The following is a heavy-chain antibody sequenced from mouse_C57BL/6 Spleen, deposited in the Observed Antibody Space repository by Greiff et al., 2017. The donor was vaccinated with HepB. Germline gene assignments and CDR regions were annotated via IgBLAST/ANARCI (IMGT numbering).Heavy chain of an antibody. CDR2: INYDGSST. J-gene: IGHJ2*01. CDR3: ARGAAYGSSPLDY. V-gene: IGHV5-16*01. Sequence: EVMLVESEGGLVQPGSSMKLSCTASGFTFSDYYMAWVRQVPEKGLEWVANINYDGSSTYYLDSLKSRFIISRDNAKNILYLQMSSLKSEDTATYYCARGAAYGSSPLDYWGQGTTLTVSS. D-gene: IGHD1-1*01. CDR1: GFTFSDYY.